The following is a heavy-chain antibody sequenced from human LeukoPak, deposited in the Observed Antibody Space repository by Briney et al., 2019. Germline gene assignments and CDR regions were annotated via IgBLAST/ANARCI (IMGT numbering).Heavy chain of an antibody. D-gene: IGHD2-21*02. J-gene: IGHJ3*02. CDR1: GVSISSSGYS. V-gene: IGHV4-39*07. CDR3: ARPLTADAFDI. Sequence: PSETLSLTCTVSGVSISSSGYSWGWIRQPPGKGLEWIGTISYSGSTYYNPALKSRVTISVDTSKNQFSLKLSSVTAADTAVYYCARPLTADAFDIWGQGTMVTVSS. CDR2: ISYSGST.